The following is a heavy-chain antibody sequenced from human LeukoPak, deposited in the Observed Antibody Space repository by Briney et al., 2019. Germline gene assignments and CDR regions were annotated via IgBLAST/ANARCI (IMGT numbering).Heavy chain of an antibody. J-gene: IGHJ4*02. D-gene: IGHD4-17*01. CDR3: ARDLGTTVTTYLDY. Sequence: GGSLRLSCAASGFTFSSYGMSWVRQAPGKGLEWVSSISSSSSYIYYADSVKGRFTISRDNAKNSLYLQMNSLRAEDTAVHYCARDLGTTVTTYLDYWGQGTLVTVSS. V-gene: IGHV3-21*01. CDR1: GFTFSSYG. CDR2: ISSSSSYI.